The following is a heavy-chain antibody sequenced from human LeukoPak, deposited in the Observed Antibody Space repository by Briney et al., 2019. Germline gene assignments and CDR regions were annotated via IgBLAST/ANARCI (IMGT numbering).Heavy chain of an antibody. D-gene: IGHD5-24*01. Sequence: SGTLSLTCAVSGGSISGSNWWNWVRQPPGKGLEWIGEIYHTGSTNYNPSLKGRVTISVDRSKNQFSLKLSSVTAADTAVYYCARHGRRNGYQKFDYWGQGTLVTVSS. CDR1: GGSISGSNW. CDR3: ARHGRRNGYQKFDY. J-gene: IGHJ4*02. CDR2: IYHTGST. V-gene: IGHV4-4*02.